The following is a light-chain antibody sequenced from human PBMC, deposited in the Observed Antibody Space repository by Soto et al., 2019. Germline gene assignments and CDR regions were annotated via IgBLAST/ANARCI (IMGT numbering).Light chain of an antibody. CDR2: EDN. CDR3: QSYDSSNQGVV. J-gene: IGLJ2*01. Sequence: NFMLTQPHSVSESPGKTVTISCTRSSGSIASNYVQWYQQRPGSAPTTVIYEDNQRPSGVPDRFSGSIDSSSNSACLTISGLKTEDEADYYCQSYDSSNQGVVFGGGTQLTV. V-gene: IGLV6-57*04. CDR1: SGSIASNY.